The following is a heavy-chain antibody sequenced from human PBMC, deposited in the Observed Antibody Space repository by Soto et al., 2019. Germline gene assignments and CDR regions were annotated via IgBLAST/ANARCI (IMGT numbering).Heavy chain of an antibody. Sequence: GGSLRLSCAASGFTFDDYAMHWVRQAPGKGLEWVSGISWNSGSIGYADSVKGRFTISRDNAKNSLYLQMNSLRAEDTALYYCAKGGYCSSTSCHYYYYYMDVWGKGTTVTVSS. CDR3: AKGGYCSSTSCHYYYYYMDV. V-gene: IGHV3-9*01. J-gene: IGHJ6*03. CDR2: ISWNSGSI. CDR1: GFTFDDYA. D-gene: IGHD2-2*01.